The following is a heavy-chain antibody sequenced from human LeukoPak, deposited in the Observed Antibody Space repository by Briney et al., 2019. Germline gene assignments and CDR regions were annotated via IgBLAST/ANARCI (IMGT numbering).Heavy chain of an antibody. V-gene: IGHV3-30-3*01. Sequence: GRSLRLSCAASGFTFRNYAMHWVRQAPGKGLEWVATLTYDGSDKDYADSEKGRFTISRHNSKNTLYLQMNGLSAEHTAVLFWAMNLGESYLFDYWGQGTLVTVSS. J-gene: IGHJ4*02. CDR2: LTYDGSDK. CDR3: AMNLGESYLFDY. CDR1: GFTFRNYA. D-gene: IGHD3-10*01.